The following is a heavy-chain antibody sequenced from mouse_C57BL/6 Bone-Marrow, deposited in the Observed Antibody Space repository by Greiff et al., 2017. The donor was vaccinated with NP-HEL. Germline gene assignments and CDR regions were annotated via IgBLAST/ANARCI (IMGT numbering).Heavy chain of an antibody. V-gene: IGHV1-50*01. Sequence: VKLQQPGAELVKPGASVKLSCKASGYTFTSYWMQWVKQRPGQGLEWIGEIDPSDSYTNYNQKFKGKATLTVDTSSSTAYMQLSSLTSEDSAVYYCARGLGPWFAYWGQGTLVTVSA. CDR1: GYTFTSYW. CDR2: IDPSDSYT. CDR3: ARGLGPWFAY. D-gene: IGHD4-1*01. J-gene: IGHJ3*01.